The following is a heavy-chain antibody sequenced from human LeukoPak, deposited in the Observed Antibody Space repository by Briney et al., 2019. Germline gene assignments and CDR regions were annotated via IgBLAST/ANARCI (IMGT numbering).Heavy chain of an antibody. CDR1: GYTFTSYG. D-gene: IGHD3-9*01. V-gene: IGHV1-18*01. J-gene: IGHJ4*02. CDR3: ARGDRPYDILTGYSY. Sequence: ASVKVSCKASGYTFTSYGISWVRQAPGQGLEWMGWISAYNGNTNYAQKFQGRVTMTRNTSISTAYMELSSLRSEDTAVYYCARGDRPYDILTGYSYWGQGTLVTVPS. CDR2: ISAYNGNT.